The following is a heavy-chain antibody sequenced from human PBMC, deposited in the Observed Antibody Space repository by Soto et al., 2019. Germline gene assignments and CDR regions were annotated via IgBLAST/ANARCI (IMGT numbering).Heavy chain of an antibody. CDR1: GDSISSYY. V-gene: IGHV4-59*12. D-gene: IGHD3-10*01. CDR3: ARGTWVRSAFDI. CDR2: IYYSGSP. J-gene: IGHJ3*02. Sequence: SETLSLTCTVSGDSISSYYWSWIRQPPGKGLEWIGYIYYSGSPNYNPSLKSRVTISVDTSKNQFSLRLSSVTAADTAVYYCARGTWVRSAFDIWGQGTMVTVSS.